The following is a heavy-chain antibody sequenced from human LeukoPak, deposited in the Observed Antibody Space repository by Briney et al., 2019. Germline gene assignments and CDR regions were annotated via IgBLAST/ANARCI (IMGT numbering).Heavy chain of an antibody. CDR1: GFTFSSYA. Sequence: GRSLRLSCAASGFTFSSYAMHWVRQAPGKGLEWVAVISYDGSNKYYADSVKGRFTISRGNSKNTLYLQMNSLRAEDTAVYYCARGGFDIWGQETMVTVSS. CDR2: ISYDGSNK. J-gene: IGHJ3*02. V-gene: IGHV3-30-3*01. CDR3: ARGGFDI.